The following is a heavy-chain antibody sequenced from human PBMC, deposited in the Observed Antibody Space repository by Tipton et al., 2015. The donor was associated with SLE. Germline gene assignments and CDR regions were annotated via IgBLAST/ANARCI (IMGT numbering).Heavy chain of an antibody. CDR3: ARLHGYSYGLNWFDP. Sequence: TLSLTCTVSGASIGSYYWSWIRQPPGRELEWIGYIFLPGTTKYNYHPSLNNRVTISVDTSKNQFSLKLTSVTAADTAVYYCARLHGYSYGLNWFDPWGQGTLISVSS. CDR2: IFLPGTTKY. D-gene: IGHD5-18*01. J-gene: IGHJ5*02. V-gene: IGHV4-4*08. CDR1: GASIGSYY.